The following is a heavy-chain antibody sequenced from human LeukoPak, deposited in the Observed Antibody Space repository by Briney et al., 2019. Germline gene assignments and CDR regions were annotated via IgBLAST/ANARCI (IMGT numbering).Heavy chain of an antibody. Sequence: GGSLRLSCAASGFTFSSYGMHWVRQAPGKGLEWVAFIRYDGSNKYYADSVKGRFTISRDNSKNTLYLQMNSLRAEDTAVYYCAKGSKTYSGSYGVDYWGQGTLVTVSS. CDR1: GFTFSSYG. V-gene: IGHV3-30*02. J-gene: IGHJ4*02. CDR2: IRYDGSNK. CDR3: AKGSKTYSGSYGVDY. D-gene: IGHD1-26*01.